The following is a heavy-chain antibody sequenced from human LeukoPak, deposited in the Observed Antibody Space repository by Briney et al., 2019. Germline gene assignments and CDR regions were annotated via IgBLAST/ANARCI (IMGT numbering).Heavy chain of an antibody. CDR3: AKENYGDSTGGRFQH. CDR2: ISTSNTYI. V-gene: IGHV3-21*04. Sequence: GGSLRLSCAASGFTFSSYPLNWVRQAPGKGLEWVSSISTSNTYIYYADSLQGRFTISRDNAKNSLYLQMNSLRAEDTAVYYCAKENYGDSTGGRFQHWGQGTLVTVSS. CDR1: GFTFSSYP. D-gene: IGHD4-17*01. J-gene: IGHJ1*01.